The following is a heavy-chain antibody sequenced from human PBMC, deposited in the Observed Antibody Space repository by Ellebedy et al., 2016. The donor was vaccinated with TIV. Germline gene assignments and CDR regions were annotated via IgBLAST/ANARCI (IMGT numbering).Heavy chain of an antibody. Sequence: PGGSLRLSCSASGFTFGDFGMVWFRQAPGKGLEWLGFIRSKVYGGTADYAASVNGRFTISRDDSKGIAYLQMNSLKTKDTALYYCARKKTTVVMFDYWGQGTLVTVSS. CDR2: IRSKVYGGTA. CDR3: ARKKTTVVMFDY. CDR1: GFTFGDFG. D-gene: IGHD4-23*01. J-gene: IGHJ4*02. V-gene: IGHV3-49*03.